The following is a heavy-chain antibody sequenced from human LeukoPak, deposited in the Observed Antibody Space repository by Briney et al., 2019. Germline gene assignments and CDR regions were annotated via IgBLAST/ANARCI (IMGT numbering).Heavy chain of an antibody. J-gene: IGHJ4*02. CDR1: GFTFSSYA. CDR3: AKGNYDFWSGYYFYFDY. V-gene: IGHV3-23*01. CDR2: ISGGGGTT. D-gene: IGHD3-3*01. Sequence: GGSLRLSCAASGFTFSSYAMSWVRQAPGKGLEWVSFISGGGGTTYYADSVKGRFTISRDNSKNTLYLQMNSLRAEDTAVYYCAKGNYDFWSGYYFYFDYWGQGTLVTVSS.